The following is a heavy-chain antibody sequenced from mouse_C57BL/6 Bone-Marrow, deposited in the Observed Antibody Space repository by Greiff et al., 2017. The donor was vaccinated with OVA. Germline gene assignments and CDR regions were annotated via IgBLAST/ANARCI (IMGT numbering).Heavy chain of an antibody. D-gene: IGHD1-1*01. J-gene: IGHJ4*01. Sequence: QVQLQQPGAELVMPGASVKLSCKASGYTFTSYWMHWVKQRPGQGLEWIGEIDPSASYTNYNQKFKGKSTLTVDKSSSTAYMKLSSLTSEDSAVDYCARTLGDITTVVARDYAMDYWGQGTSVTVSS. CDR3: ARTLGDITTVVARDYAMDY. CDR2: IDPSASYT. V-gene: IGHV1-69*01. CDR1: GYTFTSYW.